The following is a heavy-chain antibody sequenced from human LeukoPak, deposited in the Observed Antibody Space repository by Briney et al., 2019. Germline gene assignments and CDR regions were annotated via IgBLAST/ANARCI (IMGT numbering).Heavy chain of an antibody. V-gene: IGHV3-23*01. CDR3: ARVIRAAPGKGYFDY. CDR2: ISGSGGST. J-gene: IGHJ4*02. Sequence: GGSLRLSCATSGFIFSTYALSWVRQAPGKGLEWTSSISGSGGSTYHADSVKGRFTISRDSSKNTLYLQMNSLRAEDTAIYYCARVIRAAPGKGYFDYWGQGTLVTVSS. CDR1: GFIFSTYA. D-gene: IGHD6-13*01.